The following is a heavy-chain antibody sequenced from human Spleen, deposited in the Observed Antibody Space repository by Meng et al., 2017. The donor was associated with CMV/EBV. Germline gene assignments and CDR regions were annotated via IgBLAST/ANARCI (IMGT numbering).Heavy chain of an antibody. D-gene: IGHD3-3*01. V-gene: IGHV3-30*04. J-gene: IGHJ3*02. CDR3: AREITIFGVVIMRYDAFDI. Sequence: GESLKISCAASGFTFSTFYAMHWVRQAPGKGLEWVAVISYDGSIKKYADSVEGRFTISRDNSKNTLYLQMNSLRAEDTAVYYCAREITIFGVVIMRYDAFDIWGQGTMVTVSS. CDR1: GFTFSTFYA. CDR2: ISYDGSIK.